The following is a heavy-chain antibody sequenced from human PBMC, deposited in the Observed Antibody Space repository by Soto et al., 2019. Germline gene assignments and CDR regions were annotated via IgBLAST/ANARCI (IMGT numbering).Heavy chain of an antibody. J-gene: IGHJ6*02. CDR3: ARDQGGNWNPAALRYYYGMDV. V-gene: IGHV3-53*01. CDR1: GFTVTSNY. Sequence: GSLRLSCAASGFTVTSNYIISFRQSPLKRLEWVSVIYSGGSTYYADSVKGRFTISRDNSKNTLYLQMNSLRAEDTAVYYCARDQGGNWNPAALRYYYGMDVWGQGTTVTVSS. CDR2: IYSGGST. D-gene: IGHD1-20*01.